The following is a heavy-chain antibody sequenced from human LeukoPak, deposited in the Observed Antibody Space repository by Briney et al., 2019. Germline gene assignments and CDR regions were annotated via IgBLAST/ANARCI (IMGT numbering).Heavy chain of an antibody. CDR3: ARQYDFWSGYLPGFDY. CDR2: IKQDGSEK. V-gene: IGHV3-7*01. Sequence: PGGSLRLSCAASGFTFSSYWMSWVRQAPGKGLEWVGNIKQDGSEKYYVDSVKGRFTISRDNAKNSLYLQMNSLRAEDTAVYYCARQYDFWSGYLPGFDYWGQGTLVTVSS. CDR1: GFTFSSYW. D-gene: IGHD3-3*01. J-gene: IGHJ4*02.